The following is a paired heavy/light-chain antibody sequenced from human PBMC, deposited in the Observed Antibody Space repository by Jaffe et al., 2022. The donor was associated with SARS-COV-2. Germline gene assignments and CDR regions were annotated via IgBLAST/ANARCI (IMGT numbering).Heavy chain of an antibody. CDR3: AKHYGSGKYNHGMDV. J-gene: IGHJ6*02. Sequence: EVQLLESGGGLVQPGGSLRLSCAASGFTFSSYAMSWVRQAPGKGLEWVSVISGSAGGTYYADSVKGRFTISRDNSKKTLYLQMNSLRVEDTAVYYCAKHYGSGKYNHGMDVWGQGTTVTVSS. V-gene: IGHV3-23*01. CDR1: GFTFSSYA. D-gene: IGHD3-10*01. CDR2: ISGSAGGT.
Light chain of an antibody. CDR2: AAS. CDR1: QGISSW. J-gene: IGKJ2*01. CDR3: QHTNTFPHT. Sequence: DIQMTQSPSSVSASVGDRVTITCRASQGISSWLAWYQQKPGKAPKLLMYAASSLQSGVPSRFSGSGSGTDFTLTISSLQPEDFATYYCQHTNTFPHTFGQGTKLEIK. V-gene: IGKV1-12*01.